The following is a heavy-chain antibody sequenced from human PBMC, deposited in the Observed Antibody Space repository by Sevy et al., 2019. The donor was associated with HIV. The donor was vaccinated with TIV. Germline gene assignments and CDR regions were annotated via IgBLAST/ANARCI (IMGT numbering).Heavy chain of an antibody. CDR2: ISWDGGST. Sequence: GGSLRLSCAASGFTFDDYTMHWVRQAPGKGLEWVSLISWDGGSTYYADSVKGRFTISRDNSKNSLYLQMNSLRTEDTALYYCEKGVDTATGRGGMDVWGQGTTVTVSS. CDR1: GFTFDDYT. CDR3: EKGVDTATGRGGMDV. J-gene: IGHJ6*02. V-gene: IGHV3-43*01. D-gene: IGHD5-18*01.